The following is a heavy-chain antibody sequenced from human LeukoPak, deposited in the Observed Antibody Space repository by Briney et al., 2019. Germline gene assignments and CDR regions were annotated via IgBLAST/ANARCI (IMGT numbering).Heavy chain of an antibody. D-gene: IGHD6-19*01. CDR1: GYTFTSYT. CDR3: ARECSSGWSFDY. Sequence: ASVKVSCKASGYTFTSYTIHWVRQVPGQGLEWMGWINTNTGNPTYAQGFTGRFVFSLDISVSTAYLQISSLKAEDTAVYYCARECSSGWSFDYWGQGTLVTVSS. CDR2: INTNTGNP. V-gene: IGHV7-4-1*02. J-gene: IGHJ4*02.